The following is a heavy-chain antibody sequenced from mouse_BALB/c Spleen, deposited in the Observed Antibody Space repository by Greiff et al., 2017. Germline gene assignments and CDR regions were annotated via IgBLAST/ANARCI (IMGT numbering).Heavy chain of an antibody. CDR3: AREEGDYYGSSFAY. Sequence: VHVKQSGAELVRPGALVKLSCKASGFNIKDYYMHWVKQRPEQGLEWIGWIDPENGNTIYDPKFQGKASITADTSSNTAYLQLSSLTSEDTAVYYCAREEGDYYGSSFAYWGQGTLVTVSA. J-gene: IGHJ3*01. V-gene: IGHV14-1*02. CDR2: IDPENGNT. D-gene: IGHD1-1*01. CDR1: GFNIKDYY.